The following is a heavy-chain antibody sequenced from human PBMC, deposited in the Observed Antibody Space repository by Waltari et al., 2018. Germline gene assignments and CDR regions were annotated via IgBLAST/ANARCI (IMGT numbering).Heavy chain of an antibody. CDR3: ARQSDWFDP. D-gene: IGHD6-19*01. J-gene: IGHJ5*02. Sequence: EVQLVESGGGLVQPGGSLSLSCAASGFTFSSYWMSWVRQAPGKGREGGDNIKQDGSEKYYVDSVKGRFTSSRDKAKNTLYLQRNSLRAEDTAVYYCARQSDWFDPWGQGTLVTVSS. CDR2: IKQDGSEK. CDR1: GFTFSSYW. V-gene: IGHV3-7*03.